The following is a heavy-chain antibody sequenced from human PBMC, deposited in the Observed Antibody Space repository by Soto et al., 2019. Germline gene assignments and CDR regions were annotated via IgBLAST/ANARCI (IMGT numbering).Heavy chain of an antibody. CDR2: INHSGST. Sequence: SETLSLTCAVYGGSFSGYYWSWIRQPPGKGLEWIGEINHSGSTNYNPSLKSRVTISGDTSKNQFSLKLSSVTAADTAVYYCARGLGSVGFDYWGQGTLVTVSS. CDR3: ARGLGSVGFDY. J-gene: IGHJ4*02. CDR1: GGSFSGYY. V-gene: IGHV4-34*01.